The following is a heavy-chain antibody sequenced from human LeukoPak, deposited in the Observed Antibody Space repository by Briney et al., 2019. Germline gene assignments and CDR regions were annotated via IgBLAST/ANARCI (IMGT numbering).Heavy chain of an antibody. CDR2: ISSSSSTI. CDR3: ARDNMDSSGCYGY. J-gene: IGHJ4*02. CDR1: GFTFSNYG. D-gene: IGHD6-19*01. V-gene: IGHV3-48*01. Sequence: PGGSLRLSCAASGFTFSNYGMHWVRQAPGKGLEWVSYISSSSSTIYYADSVKGRFTISRDNAKSSLYLQMNSLRAEDTAVYYCARDNMDSSGCYGYWGQGTLVTVSS.